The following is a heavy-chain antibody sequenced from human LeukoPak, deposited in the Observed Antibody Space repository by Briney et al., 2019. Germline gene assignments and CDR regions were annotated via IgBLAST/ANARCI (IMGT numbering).Heavy chain of an antibody. D-gene: IGHD6-6*01. V-gene: IGHV1-8*01. Sequence: ASVKVSCKASGYTFTNYDFNWVRQATGQGLEWMGWMNPNSGATGYAQKFQGRVTITRDTSINTAYMELSSLRSEDTAVYYCARWLVRGSRSSYFDYWGQGTLVTVSS. CDR2: MNPNSGAT. CDR1: GYTFTNYD. J-gene: IGHJ4*02. CDR3: ARWLVRGSRSSYFDY.